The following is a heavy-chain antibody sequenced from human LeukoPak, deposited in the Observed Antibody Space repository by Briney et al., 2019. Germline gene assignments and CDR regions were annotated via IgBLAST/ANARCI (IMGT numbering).Heavy chain of an antibody. CDR3: ASSRAMDTAMVT. D-gene: IGHD5-18*01. CDR1: GGSISSGGYS. CDR2: IYHSGST. J-gene: IGHJ5*02. Sequence: SQTLSLTCAVSGGSISSGGYSWSWIRQPPGKGLEWIGYIYHSGSTYYNPSLKSRVTISVDRSKNQFSLKLSSVTAADTAVYYRASSRAMDTAMVTWGQGTLVTVSS. V-gene: IGHV4-30-2*01.